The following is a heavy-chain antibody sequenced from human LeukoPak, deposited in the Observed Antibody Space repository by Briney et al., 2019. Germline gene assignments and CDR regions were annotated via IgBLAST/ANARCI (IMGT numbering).Heavy chain of an antibody. V-gene: IGHV1-2*02. J-gene: IGHJ4*02. CDR3: ARDRSALVYRQFDN. D-gene: IGHD1-14*01. Sequence: GASVKVSCKASGYTFTDYYIHWVRQAPGQGLEWMGWINANSGGTICAQKFQGRVTMATDTSTSTAYMEVRRLGSDATAVFYCARDRSALVYRQFDNWGQGNLVTVSS. CDR1: GYTFTDYY. CDR2: INANSGGT.